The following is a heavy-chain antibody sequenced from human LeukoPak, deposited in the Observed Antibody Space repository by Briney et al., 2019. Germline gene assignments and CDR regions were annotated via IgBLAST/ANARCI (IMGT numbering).Heavy chain of an antibody. CDR2: IKQDGSEK. J-gene: IGHJ5*02. D-gene: IGHD2-15*01. V-gene: IGHV3-7*01. CDR3: ARARFRHCSGGSCFREFDP. Sequence: GGSLRLSCAASGFTFSSYWMSWVRQAPGKGLEWVANIKQDGSEKYYVDSVKGRFTISRDNAKNSLYLQMNSLRAEDTAVYYCARARFRHCSGGSCFREFDPWGQGTLVTVSS. CDR1: GFTFSSYW.